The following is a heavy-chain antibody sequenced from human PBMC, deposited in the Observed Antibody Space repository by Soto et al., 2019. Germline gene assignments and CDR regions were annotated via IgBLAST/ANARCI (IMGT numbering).Heavy chain of an antibody. CDR2: TYWDDDK. CDR3: AHRVLRTFFGLVTTTAIYFDF. V-gene: IGHV2-5*02. Sequence: QITLNESGPTQVKPRQTLTLTCTFSGFSLTTSGVGVGWIRHSPGKAPEWLSLTYWDDDKRYSPSLKSRLTITKDSTKILVVPPMADLDPADPATYCCAHRVLRTFFGLVTTTAIYFDFWGQGTPVAVSS. D-gene: IGHD3-3*01. J-gene: IGHJ4*02. CDR1: GFSLTTSGVG.